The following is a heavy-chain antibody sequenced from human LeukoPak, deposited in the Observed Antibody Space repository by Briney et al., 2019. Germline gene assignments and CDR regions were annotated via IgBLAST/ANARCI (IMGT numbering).Heavy chain of an antibody. V-gene: IGHV1-2*02. CDR3: ARYDIDDY. CDR2: INPNSGGT. CDR1: GYTFTGYY. J-gene: IGHJ4*02. D-gene: IGHD3-9*01. Sequence: ASVKVSCKASGYTFTGYYMHWVRQAPGQGLEWMGWINPNSGGTNYAQKFQGRVTMTRNTSISTAYMELSSLRSEDTAVYYCARYDIDDYWGQGTLVTVSS.